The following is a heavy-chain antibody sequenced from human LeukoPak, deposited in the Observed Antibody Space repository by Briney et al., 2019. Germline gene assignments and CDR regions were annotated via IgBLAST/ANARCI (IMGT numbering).Heavy chain of an antibody. CDR3: ATTAMIRGAPPF. Sequence: GGSLRLSCAASGFTFSNYRMNWVRQAPGKGLEWVSSISSSSTIYYADSVKGRFTISRDNAKNSLYLQMNSLRDEDTAVYYCATTAMIRGAPPFWGQGTLVTVSS. CDR2: ISSSSTI. J-gene: IGHJ4*02. D-gene: IGHD3-10*01. CDR1: GFTFSNYR. V-gene: IGHV3-69-1*01.